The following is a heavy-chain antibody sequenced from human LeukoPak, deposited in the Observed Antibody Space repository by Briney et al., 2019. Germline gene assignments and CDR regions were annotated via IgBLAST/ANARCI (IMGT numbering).Heavy chain of an antibody. Sequence: GGSLRPSCAASGFTFSSYSMNWVRQAPGKGLEWVAYIKKDGSEKYYVDSVTGRFTISRDNAKNSLSLQMNSLRADDTAVYYCARIRGTYGFALDLWGQGTLVTVSS. CDR1: GFTFSSYS. D-gene: IGHD3-16*02. CDR2: IKKDGSEK. V-gene: IGHV3-7*01. J-gene: IGHJ5*02. CDR3: ARIRGTYGFALDL.